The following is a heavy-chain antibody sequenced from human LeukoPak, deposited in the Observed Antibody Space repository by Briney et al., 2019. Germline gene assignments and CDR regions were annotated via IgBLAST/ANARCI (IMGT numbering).Heavy chain of an antibody. CDR2: INPNSGGT. Sequence: GASVKVSCKTSGYTFTGYYMHWVRQAPGQGLEWMGWINPNSGGTNYAQKFQGRVTMTRDTSISTAYMELSRLRSDDTAVYYCARDHSTIFGTYYFDYWGQGTLVTVSS. CDR1: GYTFTGYY. V-gene: IGHV1-2*02. J-gene: IGHJ4*02. D-gene: IGHD3-3*01. CDR3: ARDHSTIFGTYYFDY.